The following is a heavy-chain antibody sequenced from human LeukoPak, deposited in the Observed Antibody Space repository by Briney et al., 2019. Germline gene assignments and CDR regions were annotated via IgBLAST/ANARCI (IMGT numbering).Heavy chain of an antibody. D-gene: IGHD1-26*01. J-gene: IGHJ2*01. CDR2: ISTSGSSF. V-gene: IGHV3-48*03. Sequence: GGSLRLSCSASGFTFSTYEMNWVRQAPGKGLEWVSYISTSGSSFSYADSVKGRFTISRDNGKDSLFLQMNSLRGEDTAIYYWARELGARYFDLWGRGTLVTVSS. CDR3: ARELGARYFDL. CDR1: GFTFSTYE.